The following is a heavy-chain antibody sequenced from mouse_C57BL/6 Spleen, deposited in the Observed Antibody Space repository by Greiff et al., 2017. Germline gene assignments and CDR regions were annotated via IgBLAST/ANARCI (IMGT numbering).Heavy chain of an antibody. D-gene: IGHD1-1*01. V-gene: IGHV1-82*01. J-gene: IGHJ4*01. CDR2: IYPGDGDT. CDR1: GYAFSSSW. CDR3: ASITTVGYAMDY. Sequence: VQGVESGPELVKPGASVKISCKASGYAFSSSWMNWVKQRPGKGLEWIGRIYPGDGDTNYNGKFKGKATLTADKSSSTAYMQLSSLTSEDSAVYFCASITTVGYAMDYWGQGTSVTVSS.